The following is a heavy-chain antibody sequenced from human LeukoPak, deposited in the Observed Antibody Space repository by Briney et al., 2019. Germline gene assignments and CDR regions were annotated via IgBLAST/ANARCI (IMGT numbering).Heavy chain of an antibody. V-gene: IGHV3-23*01. D-gene: IGHD1-26*01. CDR1: GFTFSSYA. CDR2: ISGSGGST. J-gene: IGHJ4*02. CDR3: AKDSVNFIVGASFDY. Sequence: GGSLRLSCAASGFTFSSYAMSWVRQAPGKGLEWVSAISGSGGSTYYADSVKGRFTISRDNSKNTLYLQMNSLRAEDTAVYYCAKDSVNFIVGASFDYWGQGTLVTVSS.